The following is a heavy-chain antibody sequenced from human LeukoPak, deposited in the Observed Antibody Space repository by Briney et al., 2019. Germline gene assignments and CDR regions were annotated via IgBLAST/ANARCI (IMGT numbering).Heavy chain of an antibody. CDR3: ARLQGYSSSWFGAFYYYYYMDV. Sequence: GASVKVSCKASGYTFTSYDINWVRQATGQGLEWMGWMNPNSGNTDYAQKFQGRVTMTRNTSISTAYMELSSLRSEDTAVYYCARLQGYSSSWFGAFYYYYYMDVWGKGTTVTVSS. CDR2: MNPNSGNT. V-gene: IGHV1-8*01. J-gene: IGHJ6*03. CDR1: GYTFTSYD. D-gene: IGHD6-13*01.